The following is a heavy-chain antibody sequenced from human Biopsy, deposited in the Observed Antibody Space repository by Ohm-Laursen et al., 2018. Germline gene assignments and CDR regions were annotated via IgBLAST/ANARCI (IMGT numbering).Heavy chain of an antibody. V-gene: IGHV4-59*08. CDR2: ISDSGST. Sequence: PGTLSLTCAVSGGSISSFYWTWIRQPPGKGPEWIGDISDSGSTNYKPSLKSRVIKSVDTSKNQFFLNLSSVTAADTAVYYCARRGSGGRSFDHWGQGTLVTVSS. CDR3: ARRGSGGRSFDH. CDR1: GGSISSFY. D-gene: IGHD2-15*01. J-gene: IGHJ4*02.